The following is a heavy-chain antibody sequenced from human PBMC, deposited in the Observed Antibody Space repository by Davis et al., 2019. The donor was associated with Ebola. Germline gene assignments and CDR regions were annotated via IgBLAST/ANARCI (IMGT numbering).Heavy chain of an antibody. CDR3: AKDDRAISYYYYYGTDV. J-gene: IGHJ6*02. Sequence: GESLMISCAASGFTFSSYGMHWVRQAPGKGLEWVAVVLYDGTNKYYADSVKGRFTISRDNSKNTLYLQMNSLRAEDTAVYYCAKDDRAISYYYYYGTDVWGQGTTVTVSS. CDR1: GFTFSSYG. D-gene: IGHD3-10*01. V-gene: IGHV3-30*18. CDR2: VLYDGTNK.